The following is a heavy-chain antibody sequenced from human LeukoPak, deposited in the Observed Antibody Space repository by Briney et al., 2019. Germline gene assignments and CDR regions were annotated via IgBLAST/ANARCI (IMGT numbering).Heavy chain of an antibody. Sequence: SETLSLTCAVSGGSISSYYWSWIRQPAGKGLEWIGRIYTSGSTNYNPSLKSRVTISVDKSKNQFSLKVSSVTAADTAVYYCARERGDGYVDYWGQGTLVTVSS. CDR1: GGSISSYY. J-gene: IGHJ4*02. CDR3: ARERGDGYVDY. CDR2: IYTSGST. D-gene: IGHD3-10*01. V-gene: IGHV4-4*07.